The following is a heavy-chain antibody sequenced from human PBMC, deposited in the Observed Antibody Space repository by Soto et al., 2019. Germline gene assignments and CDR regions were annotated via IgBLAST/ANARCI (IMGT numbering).Heavy chain of an antibody. CDR1: GGSISSYC. CDR2: IYYSGST. V-gene: IGHV4-59*01. Sequence: KTSETLSLTCTVSGGSISSYCWSWIRQPPGNGLEWIGYIYYSGSTNYNPTLKSRVNISVDTAKNQFSLKLSSLTAADTAVYYCARGQEYYDFWSGYYGYYFDYWGQGTLVTVSS. J-gene: IGHJ4*02. D-gene: IGHD3-3*01. CDR3: ARGQEYYDFWSGYYGYYFDY.